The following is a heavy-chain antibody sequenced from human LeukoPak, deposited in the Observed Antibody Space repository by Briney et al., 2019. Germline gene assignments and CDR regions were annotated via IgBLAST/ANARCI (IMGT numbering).Heavy chain of an antibody. Sequence: SGTLSLTCAVSGGSISSSNWWSWVRQPPGKGLEWIGEIYHSGSTNYNPSLKSRVTISVDKSKNQFSLKLSSVTAADTAVYYCARVGRLRYFDWSISPFDYWGQGTLVTVSS. CDR2: IYHSGST. V-gene: IGHV4-4*02. D-gene: IGHD3-9*01. CDR3: ARVGRLRYFDWSISPFDY. CDR1: GGSISSSNW. J-gene: IGHJ4*02.